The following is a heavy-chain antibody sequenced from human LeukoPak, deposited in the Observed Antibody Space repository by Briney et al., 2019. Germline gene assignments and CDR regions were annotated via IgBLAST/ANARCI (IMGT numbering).Heavy chain of an antibody. CDR1: GFTVSSNY. D-gene: IGHD5-12*01. J-gene: IGHJ4*02. CDR3: ARDPSRGYSGSDYVY. Sequence: GGSLRLSCAAPGFTVSSNYMSWVRQAPGKGLEWVSVIYSGGSTYYADSVKGRFTISRDNSKNTLYLQMNSLRAEDTAVYYCARDPSRGYSGSDYVYWGQGTLVTVSS. CDR2: IYSGGST. V-gene: IGHV3-66*01.